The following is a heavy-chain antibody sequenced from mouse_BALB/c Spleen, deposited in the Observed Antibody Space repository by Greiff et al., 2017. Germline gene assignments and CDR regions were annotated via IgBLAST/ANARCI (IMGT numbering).Heavy chain of an antibody. Sequence: QVQLKESGPGLVAPSQSLSITCTVSGFSLTSYGVHWVRQPPGKGLEWLGVIWAGGSTNYNSALMSRLSISKDNSKGQVFLKMNSLQTDATAMYYWAREEGTVVAKAMDYWGQGTSVTVAS. V-gene: IGHV2-9*02. CDR1: GFSLTSYG. CDR2: IWAGGST. J-gene: IGHJ4*01. D-gene: IGHD1-1*01. CDR3: AREEGTVVAKAMDY.